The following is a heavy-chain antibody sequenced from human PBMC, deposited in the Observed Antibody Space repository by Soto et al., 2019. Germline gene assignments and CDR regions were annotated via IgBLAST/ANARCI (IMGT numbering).Heavy chain of an antibody. CDR2: INPSGGST. CDR3: ARDIAAAANYYNCGMDV. V-gene: IGHV1-46*01. D-gene: IGHD6-13*01. CDR1: GYTFTSYY. Sequence: SVKVSCKASGYTFTSYYMHWVRQAPGQGLEWMGIINPSGGSTSYAQKFQGRVTMTRDTSTSTVYMELSSLRSEDTAVYYCARDIAAAANYYNCGMDVWGQGTRVTVSS. J-gene: IGHJ6*02.